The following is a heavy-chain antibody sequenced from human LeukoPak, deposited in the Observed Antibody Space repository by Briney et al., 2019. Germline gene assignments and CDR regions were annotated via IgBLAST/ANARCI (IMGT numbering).Heavy chain of an antibody. CDR1: GFTFSSYG. D-gene: IGHD6-13*01. CDR2: ISYDGSNK. CDR3: AKLAAAGRGNYFDY. V-gene: IGHV3-30*18. J-gene: IGHJ4*02. Sequence: PGGSLRLSCAASGFTFSSYGMHWVRQAPGKGLEWVAVISYDGSNKYYADSVKGRFSISRDNSKNTLYLQMNSLRAEDTAVYYCAKLAAAGRGNYFDYWGQGTLVTVSS.